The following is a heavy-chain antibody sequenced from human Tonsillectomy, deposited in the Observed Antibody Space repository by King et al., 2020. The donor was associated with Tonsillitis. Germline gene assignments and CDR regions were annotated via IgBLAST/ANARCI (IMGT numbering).Heavy chain of an antibody. D-gene: IGHD3-10*01. CDR3: VRDSQMGRLDS. J-gene: IGHJ4*02. Sequence: VQLQESGPGLVKPSETLSLTCRISGGSISSYYWTWIRQPPGKGLEYIGYVYYTGSTKYNPSLKSRVTVSVDTSSNQFSLRLSSVTAADTAVYYCVRDSQMGRLDSWGQGTLVTVSS. CDR2: VYYTGST. CDR1: GGSISSYY. V-gene: IGHV4-59*01.